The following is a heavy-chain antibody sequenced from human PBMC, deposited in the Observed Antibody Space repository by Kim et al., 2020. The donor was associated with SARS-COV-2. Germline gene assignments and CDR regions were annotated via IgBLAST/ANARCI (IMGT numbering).Heavy chain of an antibody. CDR1: GFTFSNAW. D-gene: IGHD3-10*01. CDR2: IKSKTDGGTT. J-gene: IGHJ4*02. Sequence: GGSLRLSCAASGFTFSNAWMSWVRQAPGKGLEWVGRIKSKTDGGTTDYAAPVKGRFTISRDDSKNTLYLQMNSLKTEDTAVYYCTTDRIWFGEFDYWGQGTLVTVSS. CDR3: TTDRIWFGEFDY. V-gene: IGHV3-15*01.